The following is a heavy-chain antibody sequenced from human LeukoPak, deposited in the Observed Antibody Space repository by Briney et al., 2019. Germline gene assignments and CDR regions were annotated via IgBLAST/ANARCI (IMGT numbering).Heavy chain of an antibody. CDR3: ARESGY. CDR1: GFNFPTYW. J-gene: IGHJ4*02. CDR2: IKQDGSER. Sequence: PGGSLRLSCAASGFNFPTYWMHWVRQAPGKGLEWVATIKQDGSERYYVDSVKGRFTISRDNAKNSLYLQMNSLRAEDTAVYYCARESGYWGQGTLVTVSS. V-gene: IGHV3-7*01.